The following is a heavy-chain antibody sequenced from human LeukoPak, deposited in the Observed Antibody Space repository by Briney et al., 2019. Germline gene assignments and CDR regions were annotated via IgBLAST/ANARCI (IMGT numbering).Heavy chain of an antibody. CDR3: ARDPGVVPAYKRAYYYGMDV. CDR2: ISAYNGNT. J-gene: IGHJ6*02. D-gene: IGHD2-2*01. Sequence: PGASVKVSCKASGYTFTSYGIIWVRQAPGQGLEWMGWISAYNGNTNYAQKLQGRVTMTTDTSTSTAYMELRSLRSDDTAVYYCARDPGVVPAYKRAYYYGMDVWGQGTTVTVSS. CDR1: GYTFTSYG. V-gene: IGHV1-18*01.